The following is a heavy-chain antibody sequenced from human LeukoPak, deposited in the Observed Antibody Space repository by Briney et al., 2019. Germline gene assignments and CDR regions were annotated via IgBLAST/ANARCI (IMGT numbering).Heavy chain of an antibody. Sequence: SETLSLTCAVYGGSFSGYYWSWIRQPPGKGLEWIGEINHSGSTNYNPSLKSRVTISVDTSKNQFSLKLSSVTAADTAVYYCARLFRYSSTFQHWGQGTLVTVSS. CDR1: GGSFSGYY. CDR2: INHSGST. J-gene: IGHJ1*01. D-gene: IGHD6-13*01. CDR3: ARLFRYSSTFQH. V-gene: IGHV4-34*01.